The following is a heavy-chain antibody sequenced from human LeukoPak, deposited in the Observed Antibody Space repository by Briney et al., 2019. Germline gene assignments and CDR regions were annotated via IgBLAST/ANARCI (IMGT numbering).Heavy chain of an antibody. CDR1: GFTFSSYA. CDR3: AKEPNWGFSWGLLDWFDP. D-gene: IGHD7-27*01. CDR2: ISGSGGST. Sequence: TGGSLRLSCAASGFTFSSYAMSWVRQAPGKGLEWVSAISGSGGSTYYADSVKGRFTISRDNSKNTLYLQMNSLRAEDTAVYYCAKEPNWGFSWGLLDWFDPWGQGTLVTVSS. J-gene: IGHJ5*02. V-gene: IGHV3-23*01.